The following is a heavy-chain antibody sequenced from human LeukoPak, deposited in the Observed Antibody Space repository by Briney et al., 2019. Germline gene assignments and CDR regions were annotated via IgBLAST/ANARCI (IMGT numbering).Heavy chain of an antibody. D-gene: IGHD2-15*01. CDR1: GGSISSGGYY. Sequence: SETLSLTCTVSGGSISSGGYYWSWIRQHPGKGLEWIGYIYYSGSTYYNPSLKSRVTISVDTSKNQFSLKLSSVTAADTAVYYCARDRRYCSGGSCLSVAFDIWGQGTMVTVSS. CDR3: ARDRRYCSGGSCLSVAFDI. CDR2: IYYSGST. J-gene: IGHJ3*02. V-gene: IGHV4-31*03.